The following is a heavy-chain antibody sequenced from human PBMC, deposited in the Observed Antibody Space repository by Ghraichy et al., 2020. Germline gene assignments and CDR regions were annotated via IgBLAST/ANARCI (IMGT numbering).Heavy chain of an antibody. CDR2: IYYSGST. V-gene: IGHV4-61*01. CDR1: GGSVSSGSYH. J-gene: IGHJ6*03. D-gene: IGHD3-10*01. CDR3: ARDGGRYYYMDV. Sequence: SETLSLTCSVSGGSVSSGSYHWSWIRQPPGRGLEWIGYIYYSGSTDYNPSLKSRVTISVDTSKTQFSLKLSSVTAADTAVYYCARDGGRYYYMDVWGKGTTVTVSS.